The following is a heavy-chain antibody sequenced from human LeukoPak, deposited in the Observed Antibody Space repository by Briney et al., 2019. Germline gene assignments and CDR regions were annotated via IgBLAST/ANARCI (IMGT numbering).Heavy chain of an antibody. V-gene: IGHV3-48*01. CDR2: ISSSSSTI. Sequence: PGGSLRLSCAASEFTVSGDYMSWVRQAPGKGLEWVSFISSSSSTIYYADSVKGRFTISRDNAKNSLYLQMNSLRAEDTAVYYCARDQRGPSDYWGQGTLVTVSS. CDR1: EFTVSGDY. D-gene: IGHD3-16*01. J-gene: IGHJ4*02. CDR3: ARDQRGPSDY.